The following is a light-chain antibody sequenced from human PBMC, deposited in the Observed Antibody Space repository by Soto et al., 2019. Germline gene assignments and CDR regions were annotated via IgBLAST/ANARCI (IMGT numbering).Light chain of an antibody. CDR1: QSINNW. CDR3: QQYKSYSA. V-gene: IGKV1-5*01. CDR2: DDS. Sequence: DIQMTQSPSTLSASVGDRVTITCRASQSINNWLAWYQQKPGRAPKILISDDSTLESGVPSRFSGSGSGTELTLTISSLQPDDFAPYSCQQYKSYSAFGQGPKLEIK. J-gene: IGKJ2*01.